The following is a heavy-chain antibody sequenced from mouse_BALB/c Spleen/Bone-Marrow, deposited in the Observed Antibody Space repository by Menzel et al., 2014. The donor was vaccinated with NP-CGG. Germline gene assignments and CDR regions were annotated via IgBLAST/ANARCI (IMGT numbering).Heavy chain of an antibody. D-gene: IGHD2-4*01. CDR2: ISSSGSYT. CDR3: SRQRMITTYFDV. J-gene: IGHJ1*01. Sequence: VKLVESGGGLAKPGGSLQLSCAASGFTFSTYAMSWVRQTPEKRLEWVATISSSGSYTYYPDSVKGRFTISRDNAKNTLYLQMSSLRSEDTAMFCCSRQRMITTYFDVWGAGATVTVSS. V-gene: IGHV5-9-3*01. CDR1: GFTFSTYA.